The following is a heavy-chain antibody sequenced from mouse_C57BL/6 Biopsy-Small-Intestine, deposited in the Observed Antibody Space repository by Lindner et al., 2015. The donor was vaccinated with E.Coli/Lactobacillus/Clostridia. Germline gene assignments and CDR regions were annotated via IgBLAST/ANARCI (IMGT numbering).Heavy chain of an antibody. Sequence: SVKVSCKASGGSFSNSVITWVRQAPGQGLEWMGEIVPLFGTTQYAQKLQGRVTIIADKTTSTAYMEVSSLTSDDTAVYYCARGLHYGTGGLIEVGRYYLDTWGQGTLVTVSS. CDR3: ARGLHYGTGGLIEVGRYYLDT. D-gene: IGHD2-3*01. CDR1: GGSFSNSV. V-gene: IGHV1-77*01. J-gene: IGHJ4*01. CDR2: IVPLFGTT.